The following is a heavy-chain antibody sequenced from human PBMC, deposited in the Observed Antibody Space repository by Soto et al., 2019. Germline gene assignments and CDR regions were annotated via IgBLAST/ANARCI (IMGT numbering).Heavy chain of an antibody. D-gene: IGHD3-9*01. CDR3: AQITPFDLKGYYFEC. Sequence: QITLKESGPTLVKPTQTLTLTCTLSGFSLSTTPVGVGWIRQPPGQALEWLALMYWDDDRRYIPSLKNRLTLNKDSPGRQVVLTMTDMDPVDTGTYYCAQITPFDLKGYYFECWRPGILVTVSS. J-gene: IGHJ4*02. CDR2: MYWDDDR. CDR1: GFSLSTTPVG. V-gene: IGHV2-5*02.